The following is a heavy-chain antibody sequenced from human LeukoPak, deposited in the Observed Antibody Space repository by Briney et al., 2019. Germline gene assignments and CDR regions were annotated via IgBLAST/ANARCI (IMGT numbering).Heavy chain of an antibody. J-gene: IGHJ4*02. V-gene: IGHV4-39*01. CDR1: GGSVSSSFYY. D-gene: IGHD1-26*01. CDR2: MYFSGST. CDR3: ANAASYSVDY. Sequence: SETLSLTCTVSGGSVSSSFYYWGWIRQPPGKGLEWIGSMYFSGSTHYNPSPKSRVTISVDTSKNQFSLKLTSVTAADTAVYYCANAASYSVDYWGQGTLVTVSS.